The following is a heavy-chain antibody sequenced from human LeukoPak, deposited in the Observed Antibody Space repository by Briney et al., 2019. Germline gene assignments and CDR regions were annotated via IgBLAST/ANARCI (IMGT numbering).Heavy chain of an antibody. CDR2: IRSDATNK. CDR1: GFTVSSNY. CDR3: ARDGGRGPIGY. J-gene: IGHJ4*02. D-gene: IGHD3-16*01. V-gene: IGHV3-30*02. Sequence: GGSLRLSCAASGFTVSSNYMSWVRQAPGKGLEWVAFIRSDATNKYYGDSVNGRFTIFRDNPKNTLYLQMNRLRAEDTAVYYCARDGGRGPIGYWGQGTLVTVSS.